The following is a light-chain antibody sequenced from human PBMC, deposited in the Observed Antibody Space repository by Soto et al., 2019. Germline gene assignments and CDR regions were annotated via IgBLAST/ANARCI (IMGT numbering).Light chain of an antibody. CDR1: SSDVGGYNY. J-gene: IGLJ1*01. V-gene: IGLV2-14*01. CDR2: EVS. Sequence: VLTQPASVSGSPGQSITISCTGTSSDVGGYNYVSWYQQHPGKAPKLMIYEVSNRPSGVSNRFSGSKSGNTASLTISGLQAEDEADYYCSSYTGSSTYVFGTGTKVTVL. CDR3: SSYTGSSTYV.